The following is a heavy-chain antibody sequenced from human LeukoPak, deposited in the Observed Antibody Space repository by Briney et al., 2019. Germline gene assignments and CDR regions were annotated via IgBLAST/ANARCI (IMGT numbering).Heavy chain of an antibody. J-gene: IGHJ4*02. CDR2: INHSGST. CDR3: ARGPANDY. CDR1: GGSFSGYY. Sequence: SETLSLTCAVYGGSFSGYYWSWIRQPPGKGLEWIGEINHSGSTNYNPSHKSRVTISVDTSKNQFSLKLSSVTAADTAVYYCARGPANDYWGQGTLVTVSS. V-gene: IGHV4-34*01. D-gene: IGHD4/OR15-4a*01.